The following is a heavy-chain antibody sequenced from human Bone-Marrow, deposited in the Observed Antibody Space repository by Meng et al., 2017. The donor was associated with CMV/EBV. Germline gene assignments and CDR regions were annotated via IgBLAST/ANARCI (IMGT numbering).Heavy chain of an antibody. V-gene: IGHV1-2*02. CDR2: INPNSGGT. D-gene: IGHD5-18*01. CDR1: GYTFTGYY. Sequence: QVQLWQSGVEWKKPGAAVKGSCNVSGYTFTGYYIPWVRQAPGQGLEWMGWINPNSGGTNYAQKFQGRVTMTRDTSISTAYMELSRLRSDDTAVYYCASGGGGYSYGSGYWGQGTLVTVSS. J-gene: IGHJ4*02. CDR3: ASGGGGYSYGSGY.